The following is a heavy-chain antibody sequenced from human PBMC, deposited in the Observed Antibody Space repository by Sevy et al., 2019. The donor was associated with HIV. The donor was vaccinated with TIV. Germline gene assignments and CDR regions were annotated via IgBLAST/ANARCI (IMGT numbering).Heavy chain of an antibody. Sequence: SEILSLTCTVSGGSISSFYWSWIRQPPGKGLEYIGYIYDSETTNYNPSLKSRVTISVDTSKNQFSLKLSSVTAADTAVYYCARDRGSTDWGMDVWGQGTTVTVSS. CDR3: ARDRGSTDWGMDV. D-gene: IGHD6-19*01. CDR2: IYDSETT. V-gene: IGHV4-59*01. CDR1: GGSISSFY. J-gene: IGHJ6*02.